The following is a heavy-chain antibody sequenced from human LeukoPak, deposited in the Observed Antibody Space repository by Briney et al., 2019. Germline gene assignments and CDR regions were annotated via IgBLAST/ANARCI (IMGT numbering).Heavy chain of an antibody. V-gene: IGHV3-11*01. CDR3: ARHPFPPAGYYFSYYYMDV. Sequence: GSLRFSCVASGFTFGDYFMSWIRQAPGKGPEWVSYISAGGVSIYYADAVRGRFTISRDNAKNSLFLQMDSLRADDTAIYYCARHPFPPAGYYFSYYYMDVWGKGTTVTVSS. D-gene: IGHD2/OR15-2a*01. CDR2: ISAGGVSI. J-gene: IGHJ6*03. CDR1: GFTFGDYF.